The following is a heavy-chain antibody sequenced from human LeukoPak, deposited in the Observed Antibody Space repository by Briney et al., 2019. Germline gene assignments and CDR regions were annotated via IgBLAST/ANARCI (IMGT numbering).Heavy chain of an antibody. Sequence: SVKVSCKASGGTFSSYAISWVRQAPGQGLEWMGGIIPIFGTANYAQRFQGRVTITTDESTSTAYMELSSLRSEDTAVYYCAHMTTVSYYFDYWGQGTLVTVSS. V-gene: IGHV1-69*05. D-gene: IGHD4-17*01. J-gene: IGHJ4*02. CDR3: AHMTTVSYYFDY. CDR2: IIPIFGTA. CDR1: GGTFSSYA.